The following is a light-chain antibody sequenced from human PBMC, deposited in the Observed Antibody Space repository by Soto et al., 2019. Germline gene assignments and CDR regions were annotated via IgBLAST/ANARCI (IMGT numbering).Light chain of an antibody. CDR1: QSVDSSR. V-gene: IGKV3-11*01. CDR3: QQRSNWIT. J-gene: IGKJ5*01. Sequence: EIVLTQSPGTLSLSPGERATLSCRASQSVDSSRLAWYQQKPGQAPRLLIYDASYRATGIPARFSGSGSGTDFTLTISSLEPEDFAVYYCQQRSNWITFGQGTRLEIK. CDR2: DAS.